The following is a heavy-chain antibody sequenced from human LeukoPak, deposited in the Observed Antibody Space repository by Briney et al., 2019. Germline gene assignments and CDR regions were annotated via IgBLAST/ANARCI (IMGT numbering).Heavy chain of an antibody. CDR3: ARDRDYYGSAPLDY. D-gene: IGHD3-10*01. J-gene: IGHJ4*02. CDR2: IKQDGSEK. CDR1: GFTFSDFW. Sequence: SGGSLRLSCAASGFTFSDFWVIWVRQPPGKGLEWVANIKQDGSEKYYVDSVKGRFTISRDNAKNSLYLQMNSLRAEDTAVYYCARDRDYYGSAPLDYWGQGTLVTVSP. V-gene: IGHV3-7*01.